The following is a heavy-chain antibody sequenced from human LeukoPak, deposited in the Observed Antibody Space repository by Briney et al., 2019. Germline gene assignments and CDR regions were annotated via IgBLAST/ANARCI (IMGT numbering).Heavy chain of an antibody. Sequence: GGSLRLSCAASGFTFSSYWMSWVRQAPGKGLEWVANIKQDGSEKYYVDSVKGRFTISRDNAKNSLYLQMDSLRAEDTAVYYCARGKAAGINYFDYWGQGTLVTVSS. CDR1: GFTFSSYW. CDR2: IKQDGSEK. CDR3: ARGKAAGINYFDY. J-gene: IGHJ4*02. V-gene: IGHV3-7*05. D-gene: IGHD6-13*01.